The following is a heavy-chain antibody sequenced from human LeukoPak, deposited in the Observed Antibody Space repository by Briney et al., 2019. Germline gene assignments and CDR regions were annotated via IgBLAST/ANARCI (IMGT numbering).Heavy chain of an antibody. CDR1: GFTFGDYS. Sequence: PGGSLRLSCAASGFTFGDYSMTWIRQAPGKGLEWVSYISGSGSTIYYADSVKGRFTISRDNAKNSLYLQMNSLRVEDTAVYYCARLGGSWFRGAFDFWGQGTMVTVSS. CDR2: ISGSGSTI. V-gene: IGHV3-11*04. CDR3: ARLGGSWFRGAFDF. J-gene: IGHJ3*01. D-gene: IGHD6-13*01.